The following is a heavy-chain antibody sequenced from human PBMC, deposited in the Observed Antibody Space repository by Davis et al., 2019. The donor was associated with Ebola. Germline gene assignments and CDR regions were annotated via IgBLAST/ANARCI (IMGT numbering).Heavy chain of an antibody. V-gene: IGHV3-30*18. J-gene: IGHJ4*02. CDR1: GFTFTNHD. D-gene: IGHD6-19*01. Sequence: GESLKISCAASGFTFTNHDMHWVRQAPGKGLEWVAITSFDGSDKFYADSVKGRFIISRDNSKNTLYLQMNSLRTEDTAMYYCAKNRGWYIDYWGQGTQVTVSS. CDR3: AKNRGWYIDY. CDR2: TSFDGSDK.